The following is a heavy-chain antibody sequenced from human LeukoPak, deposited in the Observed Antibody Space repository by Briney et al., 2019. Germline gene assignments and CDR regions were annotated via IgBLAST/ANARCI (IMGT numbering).Heavy chain of an antibody. CDR2: IYHSGST. CDR3: ARLLPDSSSCFDY. V-gene: IGHV4-38-2*01. Sequence: PSETLSLTCAVSGYSISSGYYWGGIRQPPGKGLEWIGSIYHSGSTYYNPSLKSRVTISVDTSKNQFSLKLSSVTAAHTAVSYCARLLPDSSSCFDYWGEGTLVTVSS. D-gene: IGHD6-6*01. CDR1: GYSISSGYY. J-gene: IGHJ4*02.